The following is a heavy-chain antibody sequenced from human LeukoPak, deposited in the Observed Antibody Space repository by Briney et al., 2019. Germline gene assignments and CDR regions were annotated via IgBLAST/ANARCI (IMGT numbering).Heavy chain of an antibody. D-gene: IGHD1-26*01. CDR3: ARQEQKYYYYMDV. J-gene: IGHJ6*03. CDR1: GGSISSYY. CDR2: IYTSGST. Sequence: SETQSLTCTVSGGSISSYYWSWIRQPPGKGLEWIGYIYTSGSTNYNPSLKSRVTISVDTSKSQFSLKLSSVTAADTAVYYCARQEQKYYYYMDVWGKGTTVIVSS. V-gene: IGHV4-4*09.